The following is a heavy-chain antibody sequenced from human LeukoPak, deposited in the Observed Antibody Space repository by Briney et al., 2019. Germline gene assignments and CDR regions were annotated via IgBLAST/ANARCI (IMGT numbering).Heavy chain of an antibody. CDR3: ARIGYCSSTSCPKSSPYYYYYMDV. Sequence: PSETLSLTCTVSGGSISSYYWSWIRQPAGKGLEWIGRIYTSGSTNYNPSLKSRVTMSVDTSKNQFSLKLSSVTAADTAVYYCARIGYCSSTSCPKSSPYYYYYMDVWGKGTTVTVCS. CDR1: GGSISSYY. CDR2: IYTSGST. J-gene: IGHJ6*03. V-gene: IGHV4-4*07. D-gene: IGHD2-2*01.